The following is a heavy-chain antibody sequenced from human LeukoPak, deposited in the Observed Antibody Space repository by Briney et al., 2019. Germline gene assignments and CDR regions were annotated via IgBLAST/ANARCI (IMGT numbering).Heavy chain of an antibody. CDR3: ARGGVRGRIYRSDDY. CDR1: GGSISCGVYY. V-gene: IGHV4-30-4*01. D-gene: IGHD3-10*01. J-gene: IGHJ4*02. Sequence: PSETLSLTCTVSGGSISCGVYYWSWIRQPPGKGLEWIGYIYYSGSTYYNPSLKSRVTISVDTSKNQFSLKLSSVTAADTAVYYCARGGVRGRIYRSDDYWGQGTLVTVSS. CDR2: IYYSGST.